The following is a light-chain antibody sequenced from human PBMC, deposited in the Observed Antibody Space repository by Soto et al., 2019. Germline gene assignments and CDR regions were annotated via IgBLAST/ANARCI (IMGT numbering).Light chain of an antibody. CDR1: QSVSSN. V-gene: IGKV3-15*01. Sequence: EIVMTQSPATLSVSPGERATLSCRASQSVSSNLAWYQQKPGQAPRLLIYGASTMATGIPARCSGSGSGTQFTLTISSLQSEDFAVYYCQQYNNWPPDTFGQGTRLEIK. CDR3: QQYNNWPPDT. CDR2: GAS. J-gene: IGKJ5*01.